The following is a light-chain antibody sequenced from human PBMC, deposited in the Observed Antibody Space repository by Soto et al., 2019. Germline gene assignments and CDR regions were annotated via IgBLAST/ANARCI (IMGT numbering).Light chain of an antibody. CDR2: GAP. Sequence: EVVLTQSPGTLSLSPGERATLSCRASQSVSGTYLTWYQQKPGQAPRRLIFGAPSRASGTPDRFSGSGSGTDFTLTISRLEPEDFAVYYCQQYDTSSYTFGQGTKLEIK. CDR1: QSVSGTY. CDR3: QQYDTSSYT. V-gene: IGKV3-20*01. J-gene: IGKJ2*01.